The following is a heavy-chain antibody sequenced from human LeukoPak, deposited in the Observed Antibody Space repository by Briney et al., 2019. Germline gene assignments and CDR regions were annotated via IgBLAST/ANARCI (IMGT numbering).Heavy chain of an antibody. V-gene: IGHV3-7*01. J-gene: IGHJ4*02. D-gene: IGHD5-12*01. Sequence: GGSLRLSCVASGFAFTQYWMTWVRQAPGKGLEWVARLHPDGSERNYVGSVEGRFTVFGDNAKSSLFLQMHSLRVEDTAVYYCARGGYSFDYLGQGTLVTVPS. CDR3: ARGGYSFDY. CDR2: LHPDGSER. CDR1: GFAFTQYW.